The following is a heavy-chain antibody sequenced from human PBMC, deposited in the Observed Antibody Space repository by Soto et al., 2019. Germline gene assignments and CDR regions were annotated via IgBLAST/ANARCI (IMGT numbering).Heavy chain of an antibody. J-gene: IGHJ3*02. Sequence: QVQLQQSGPGLVKPSQTLSLTCAISGDSVSSNNAAWNWIRQSPSRGLQWLGRTYYRSKWYNEYALSVRSRISINPDTPKNHFSLQLNSVTPEATAVYYCAKAGSSGWYVQRGAFDIWGQGTMVTVSS. V-gene: IGHV6-1*01. CDR2: TYYRSKWYN. CDR1: GDSVSSNNAA. D-gene: IGHD6-19*01. CDR3: AKAGSSGWYVQRGAFDI.